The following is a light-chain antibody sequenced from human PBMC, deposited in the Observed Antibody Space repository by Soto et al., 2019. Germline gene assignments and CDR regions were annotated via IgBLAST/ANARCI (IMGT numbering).Light chain of an antibody. V-gene: IGKV3-15*01. J-gene: IGKJ1*01. Sequence: EIVMTQSPATLSVSPGERATLACRASQSVSSDLAWYQQKPGQAPRLLIYGVSTRATGIPARFSGSGSGPAFTLTISSLQSEEVAVAYCQQYTNWPPMAFGQGTKVEIK. CDR1: QSVSSD. CDR3: QQYTNWPPMA. CDR2: GVS.